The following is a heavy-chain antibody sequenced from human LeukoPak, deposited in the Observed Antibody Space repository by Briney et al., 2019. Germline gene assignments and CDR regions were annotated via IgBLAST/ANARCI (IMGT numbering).Heavy chain of an antibody. CDR1: GFTFSGSA. J-gene: IGHJ4*02. CDR3: TSTGNYDILTGYLGY. D-gene: IGHD3-9*01. Sequence: GGSLRLSCAASGFTFSGSAMHWVRQASGKGLKWVGRIRSKANSYATAYAASVKGRFTISRDDSKNTAYLQMNSLKTEDTAVYYCTSTGNYDILTGYLGYWGQGTLVTVSS. CDR2: IRSKANSYAT. V-gene: IGHV3-73*01.